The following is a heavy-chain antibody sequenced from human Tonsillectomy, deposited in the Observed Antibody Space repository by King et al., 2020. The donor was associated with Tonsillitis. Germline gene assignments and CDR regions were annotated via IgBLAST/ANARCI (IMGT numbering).Heavy chain of an antibody. CDR1: NYPFPAYG. D-gene: IGHD3-10*01. V-gene: IGHV1-18*04. CDR2: ISAYNGDT. Sequence: QLVQSGAEMKKPGASVKVSCKAANYPFPAYGVSWVRQAPGQGVEWMGWISAYNGDTNYPQKFQGRVTMTTDTSTNTAYMELRSLRSDDTAIYYCARAGLWFGSPYYMDVWGEGTTVTVSS. CDR3: ARAGLWFGSPYYMDV. J-gene: IGHJ6*03.